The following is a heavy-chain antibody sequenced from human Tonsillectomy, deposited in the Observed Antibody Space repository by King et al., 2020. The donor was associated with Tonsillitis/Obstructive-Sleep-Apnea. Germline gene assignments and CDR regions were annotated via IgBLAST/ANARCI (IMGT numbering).Heavy chain of an antibody. CDR3: ARTSYDFWSGYYFDY. Sequence: QLQESGPGLVKPSETLSLTCTVSGGSISSYYWSWIRQPPGKGLEWIGYIDYSGSTNYNPSLKSRVTISVETSKNTFSLKLSSVTAADTAVYYCARTSYDFWSGYYFDYWGQGTLVTVSS. CDR2: IDYSGST. CDR1: GGSISSYY. J-gene: IGHJ4*02. V-gene: IGHV4-59*08. D-gene: IGHD3-3*01.